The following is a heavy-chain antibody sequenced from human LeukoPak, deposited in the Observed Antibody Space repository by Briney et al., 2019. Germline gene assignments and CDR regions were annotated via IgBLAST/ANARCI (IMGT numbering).Heavy chain of an antibody. V-gene: IGHV4-34*01. CDR1: GGSFSGYY. D-gene: IGHD3-3*01. Sequence: PSETLSLTCAVYGGSFSGYYWSWIRQPPGKGLEWIGEINHSRSTNYNPSLKSRVTISVDTSKNQFSLKLSSVTAADTAVYYCSLWSGYSSDYWGQGTLVTVSS. CDR2: INHSRST. J-gene: IGHJ4*02. CDR3: SLWSGYSSDY.